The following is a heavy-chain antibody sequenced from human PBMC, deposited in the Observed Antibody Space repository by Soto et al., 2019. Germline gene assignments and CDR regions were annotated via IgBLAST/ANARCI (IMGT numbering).Heavy chain of an antibody. V-gene: IGHV3-30-3*01. Sequence: GGSLRLSCLASGFTFSSYAMHGVRQAPGKGLEWVAVISYDGSNKYYADSVKGRFTISRDNSKNTLYLQMNSLRAEDTAVYYCAIYDGMDVLRKGTTVTVSS. CDR2: ISYDGSNK. CDR3: AIYDGMDV. J-gene: IGHJ6*04. CDR1: GFTFSSYA.